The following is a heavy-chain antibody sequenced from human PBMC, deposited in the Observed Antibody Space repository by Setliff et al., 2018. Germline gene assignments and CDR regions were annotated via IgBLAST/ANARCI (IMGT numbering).Heavy chain of an antibody. CDR3: AKDHGDYACFQH. CDR1: GFAFTSYH. D-gene: IGHD4-17*01. V-gene: IGHV3-23*01. CDR2: VNSGVSA. J-gene: IGHJ1*01. Sequence: GGSLRLSCVTSGFAFTSYHMTWVRQAPGKGLEWVASVNSGVSADYADSVKGRFTISRDSSKNTLYLQMNSLRADDTAKYYCAKDHGDYACFQHWGQGTLVTVSS.